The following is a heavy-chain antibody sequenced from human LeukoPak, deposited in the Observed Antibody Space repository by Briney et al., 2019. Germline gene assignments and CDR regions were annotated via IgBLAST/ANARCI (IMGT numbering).Heavy chain of an antibody. CDR1: GGSISSYY. D-gene: IGHD3-22*01. J-gene: IGHJ4*02. CDR2: IYYSGST. CDR3: ARDDYYEGGFDY. V-gene: IGHV4-59*01. Sequence: SETLSLTCTVSGGSISSYYWSWIRQPPGKGLEWIGHIYYSGSTNYNPSLKSRVTISVDTSKNQFSLKLSSVTAADTAVYYCARDDYYEGGFDYWGQGTLVTVSS.